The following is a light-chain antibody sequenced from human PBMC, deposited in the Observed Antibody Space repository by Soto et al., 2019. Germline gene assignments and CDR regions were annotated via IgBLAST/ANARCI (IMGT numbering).Light chain of an antibody. J-gene: IGKJ4*01. CDR3: QQRSNWPST. CDR1: QSVSSS. V-gene: IGKV3-11*01. Sequence: EIVLTQSPATLSLSPGERATLSCRASQSVSSSLAWYQQKPGQAPRLLIYDASDRATGIPARFSGSGSETAFTLTISSLEPEDFSVYYCQQRSNWPSTFGGGTKVEIK. CDR2: DAS.